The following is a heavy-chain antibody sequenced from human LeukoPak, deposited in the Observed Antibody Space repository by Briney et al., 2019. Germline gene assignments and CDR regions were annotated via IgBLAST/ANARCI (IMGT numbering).Heavy chain of an antibody. CDR3: ARRWVYDKRAFDA. D-gene: IGHD3-16*01. Sequence: SETLSLTCTVSGGSISGTYYWRWIRPPPGKGLEWIGYIYYTGTTDSNPSLKSRVTISLDTSKNQFSLNLSSVTAADTAVYYCARRWVYDKRAFDAWGQGTMDTVSS. J-gene: IGHJ3*01. V-gene: IGHV4-59*08. CDR1: GGSISGTYY. CDR2: IYYTGTT.